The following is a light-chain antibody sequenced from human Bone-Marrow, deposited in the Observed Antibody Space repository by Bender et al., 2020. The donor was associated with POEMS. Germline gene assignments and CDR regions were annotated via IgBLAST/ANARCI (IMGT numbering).Light chain of an antibody. CDR2: EIN. V-gene: IGLV2-8*01. CDR3: SSYVNSNKGVV. J-gene: IGLJ2*01. Sequence: QSALTQPPSASGSPGQSVTFSCTGTSRDVGAYRSVSWYQHHPGKAPKLIIYEINKRSAGVPDRFSGSKSGSTASLTVSGLQAEDEADYYCSSYVNSNKGVVFGGGTKLTVL. CDR1: SRDVGAYRS.